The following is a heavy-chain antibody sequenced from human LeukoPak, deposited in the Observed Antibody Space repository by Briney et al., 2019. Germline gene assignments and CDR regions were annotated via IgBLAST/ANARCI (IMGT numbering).Heavy chain of an antibody. CDR3: ARARPGGYGFYDY. Sequence: GGSLRLSCAASGFTVSSNHMSCVRQAPGKGLEWGSVIYSGGRTYYADSVKGRFTISRDNSKNTLYLQMNSLRAEDTAVYYCARARPGGYGFYDYWGQGTLVTVSS. D-gene: IGHD5-18*01. V-gene: IGHV3-66*02. CDR2: IYSGGRT. CDR1: GFTVSSNH. J-gene: IGHJ4*02.